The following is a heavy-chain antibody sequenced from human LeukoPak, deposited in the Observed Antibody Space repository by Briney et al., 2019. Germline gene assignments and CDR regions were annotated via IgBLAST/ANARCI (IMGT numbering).Heavy chain of an antibody. CDR3: ARDYSYSDDY. D-gene: IGHD4-17*01. J-gene: IGHJ4*02. CDR2: IKPDGGDT. Sequence: GGSLRLSCKAAGFTFSNYWMTWVRQAPGKGQEWVANIKPDGGDTYYVDSVKGRFTVSRDNAKNSLFQQMGRLRAEDTAMYYCARDYSYSDDYWGQGTLVTVSS. V-gene: IGHV3-7*03. CDR1: GFTFSNYW.